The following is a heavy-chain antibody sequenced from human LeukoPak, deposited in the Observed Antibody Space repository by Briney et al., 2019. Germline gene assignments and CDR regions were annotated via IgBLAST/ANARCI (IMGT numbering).Heavy chain of an antibody. CDR2: INQEGTVK. CDR3: ARIGYSSSSLDY. J-gene: IGHJ4*02. V-gene: IGHV3-7*01. D-gene: IGHD6-6*01. CDR1: GFIFTNYN. Sequence: GGSLRLSCAASGFIFTNYNINWVRQAPGKGLEWVANINQEGTVKYYVDSVKGRFTISRDNAKNSVYLAMNSLRVEDTAVYYCARIGYSSSSLDYWGQGTLVTVSS.